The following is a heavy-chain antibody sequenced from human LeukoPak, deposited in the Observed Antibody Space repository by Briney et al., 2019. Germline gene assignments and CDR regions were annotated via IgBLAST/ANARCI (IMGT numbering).Heavy chain of an antibody. V-gene: IGHV1-8*01. D-gene: IGHD6-19*01. CDR1: GYTFTSYD. J-gene: IGHJ3*02. CDR3: ARPVAVTSKDALDI. Sequence: AASVKVSCKASGYTFTSYDFNWVRHATGQRLEWMGWMSPNSGDTGYAQKFQGRVTMTRDTSTSTVYMELSSLRSEDTAVYYCARPVAVTSKDALDIWGQGIMVTVSS. CDR2: MSPNSGDT.